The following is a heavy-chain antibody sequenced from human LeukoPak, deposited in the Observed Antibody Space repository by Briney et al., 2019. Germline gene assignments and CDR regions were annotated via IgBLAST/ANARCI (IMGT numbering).Heavy chain of an antibody. CDR3: AVMAVAAYKGAFDI. CDR1: GGSISSYY. Sequence: PSETLSLTCTVSGGSISSYYWSWIRQPAGKGLEWIGRIYTSGSTNYNPSLKSRVTMSVDTSKNQFSLKLSSVTAADTAVYYCAVMAVAAYKGAFDIWGQGTMVTVSS. V-gene: IGHV4-4*07. J-gene: IGHJ3*02. CDR2: IYTSGST. D-gene: IGHD6-19*01.